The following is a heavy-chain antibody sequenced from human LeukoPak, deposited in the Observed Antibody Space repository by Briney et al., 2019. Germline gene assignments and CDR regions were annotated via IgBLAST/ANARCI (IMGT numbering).Heavy chain of an antibody. J-gene: IGHJ4*02. CDR1: GFIFSDYY. CDR3: AKDAFRIAITTTDYFDY. D-gene: IGHD6-13*01. V-gene: IGHV3-11*01. Sequence: GGSLRLSCAASGFIFSDYYMAWIRQAPGKGLECVSYISIGATTTYYADSVKGRFTISRDNSKNTLYLQMNSLRAEDTAVYYCAKDAFRIAITTTDYFDYWGQGTLVTVSS. CDR2: ISIGATTT.